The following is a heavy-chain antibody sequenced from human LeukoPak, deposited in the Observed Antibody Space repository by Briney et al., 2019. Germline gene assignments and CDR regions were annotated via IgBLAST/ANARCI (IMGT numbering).Heavy chain of an antibody. CDR3: AAASHHDYGDLRVDY. CDR2: IIPILGIA. D-gene: IGHD4-17*01. J-gene: IGHJ4*02. Sequence: SVKVSCKASGGTFSSYANSWVRQAPGQGLEWMGRIIPILGIANYAQKFQERVTITRDMSTSTAYMELSSLRSEDTAVYYCAAASHHDYGDLRVDYWGQGTLVTVSS. V-gene: IGHV1-69*04. CDR1: GGTFSSYA.